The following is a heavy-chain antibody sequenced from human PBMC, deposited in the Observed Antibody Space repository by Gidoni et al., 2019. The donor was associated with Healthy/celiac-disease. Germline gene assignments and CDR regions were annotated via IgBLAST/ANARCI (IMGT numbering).Heavy chain of an antibody. D-gene: IGHD6-19*01. Sequence: EVQLVESGGGLVQPGGSLRLSCSASGFPFSSYAMHWVRQAPGKGLEYVSAISSNGGSTYYADSVKGRFTISRDNSKNTLYLQMSSLRAEDTAVYYCVKGGIAVAGSAFDIWGQGTMVTVSS. CDR1: GFPFSSYA. V-gene: IGHV3-64D*06. J-gene: IGHJ3*02. CDR3: VKGGIAVAGSAFDI. CDR2: ISSNGGST.